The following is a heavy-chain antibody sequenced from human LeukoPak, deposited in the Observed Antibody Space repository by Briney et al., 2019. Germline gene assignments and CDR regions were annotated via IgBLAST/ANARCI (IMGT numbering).Heavy chain of an antibody. CDR3: ARGGLRIAAAV. Sequence: GGSLRLSCAASGFTFSIYSINWVRQAPGKGLEWVSFITGNSNYIYYADSVKGRFTISRDNAKNSLYLQMNSLRAEDTAVYYCARGGLRIAAAVWGQGTLVTVSS. CDR1: GFTFSIYS. CDR2: ITGNSNYI. D-gene: IGHD6-13*01. V-gene: IGHV3-21*01. J-gene: IGHJ4*02.